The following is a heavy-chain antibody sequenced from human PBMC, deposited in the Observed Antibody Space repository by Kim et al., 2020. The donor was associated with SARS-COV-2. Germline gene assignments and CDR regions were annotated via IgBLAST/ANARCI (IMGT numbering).Heavy chain of an antibody. J-gene: IGHJ3*02. CDR3: ARERGQAFDI. V-gene: IGHV1-69*04. Sequence: ANYAQKCQGRVTSNADKSTSTAEMELSSLGSEDTAVYYCARERGQAFDIWGQGTMVTVSS. CDR2: A.